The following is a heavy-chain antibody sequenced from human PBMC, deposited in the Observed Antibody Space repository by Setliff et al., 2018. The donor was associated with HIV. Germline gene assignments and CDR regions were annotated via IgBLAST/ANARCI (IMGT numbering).Heavy chain of an antibody. CDR1: GYTFTSYS. CDR3: ARDLDSAYDKTLDY. Sequence: ASVKVSCKASGYTFTSYSMHWVRQAPGQGLEWMGIIDPSGGSTNYAQKFRGRVTMTRDTFTSTVYMELSSLRSEDTAVYYCARDLDSAYDKTLDYWGQGTLVTVSS. CDR2: IDPSGGST. V-gene: IGHV1-46*01. J-gene: IGHJ4*02. D-gene: IGHD5-12*01.